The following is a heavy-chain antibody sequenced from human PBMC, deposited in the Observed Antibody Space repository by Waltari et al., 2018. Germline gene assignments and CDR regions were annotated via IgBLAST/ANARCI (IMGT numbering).Heavy chain of an antibody. CDR1: GFTCSSHW. CDR2: INSDGSST. Sequence: EVQLVESGGGLVQPGGSLRLSCAASGFTCSSHWMSGVRQTPGKGLGWVSGINSDGSSTSYADSVKGRVTISRDNAKNTLYLQMNSLRAEDTAVYYCVRDSSGTYWGQGTQVTVSS. CDR3: VRDSSGTY. J-gene: IGHJ4*02. V-gene: IGHV3-74*01. D-gene: IGHD3-22*01.